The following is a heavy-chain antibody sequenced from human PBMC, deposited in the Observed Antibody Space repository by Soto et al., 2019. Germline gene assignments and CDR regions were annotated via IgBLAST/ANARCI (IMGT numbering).Heavy chain of an antibody. CDR3: ARGPDITMFDY. Sequence: QVQLVQSGAEVKKPGASVKVSCKASGYTFTSYAMHWVRQAPGQRREWMGWINAGNGNTKYSQKFQGRVTITRDTSASTAYMELSSLRSEDTAVYYCARGPDITMFDYWGQGTLVTVSS. D-gene: IGHD3-3*01. V-gene: IGHV1-3*01. CDR2: INAGNGNT. J-gene: IGHJ4*02. CDR1: GYTFTSYA.